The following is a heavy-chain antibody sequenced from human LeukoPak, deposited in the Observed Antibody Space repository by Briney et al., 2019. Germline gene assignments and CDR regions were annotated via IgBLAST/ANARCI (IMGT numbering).Heavy chain of an antibody. CDR2: IKQDGSEE. Sequence: PGGSLRLSCPASGFTFSSYWMSWLRQAPGKGLEWVANIKQDGSEEYYVDSVKGRFTISRDNAKNSLYLQMNSLRAEDTAVYYCAREYPLKYFDYWGQGTLVTVSS. J-gene: IGHJ4*02. D-gene: IGHD2-2*02. CDR3: AREYPLKYFDY. CDR1: GFTFSSYW. V-gene: IGHV3-7*01.